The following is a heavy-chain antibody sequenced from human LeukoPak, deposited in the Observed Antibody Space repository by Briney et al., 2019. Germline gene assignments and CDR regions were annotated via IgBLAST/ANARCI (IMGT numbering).Heavy chain of an antibody. CDR3: ARDLLRFLAVASDAFDI. D-gene: IGHD6-19*01. J-gene: IGHJ3*02. CDR1: GFTFDEHG. V-gene: IGHV3-20*04. CDR2: INWIGTNT. Sequence: PGGSLRLSCVGSGFTFDEHGMNWVRQTPGKGLEWVSGINWIGTNTRYADSVKGRFTISRDNVKNSVYLQMNSLRAEDTALYYCARDLLRFLAVASDAFDIWGQGTVVTVSS.